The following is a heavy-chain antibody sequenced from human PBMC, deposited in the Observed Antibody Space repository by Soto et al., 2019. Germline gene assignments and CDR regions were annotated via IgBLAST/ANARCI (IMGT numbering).Heavy chain of an antibody. CDR3: ARDQGYCSSTSCSFDY. CDR1: GYTFTSYY. CDR2: INPSGGST. J-gene: IGHJ4*02. V-gene: IGHV1-46*01. D-gene: IGHD2-2*01. Sequence: ASVKVSCKASGYTFTSYYMHWVRQAPGQGLEWMGIINPSGGSTSYAQKFQGRVTMTRDTSTSTVYMELSSLRSEDTAVYYCARDQGYCSSTSCSFDYWGQGTLVTVPS.